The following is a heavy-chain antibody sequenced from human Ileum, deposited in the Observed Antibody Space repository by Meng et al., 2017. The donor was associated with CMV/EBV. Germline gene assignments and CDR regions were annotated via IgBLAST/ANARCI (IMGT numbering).Heavy chain of an antibody. V-gene: IGHV3-23*01. Sequence: GESLKISCAASTFTLNNYGMNWVRQAPGKGLEWVSDISSSDGRTYYADSVRGHFTISRDNSKNTLCLQMNSLRVEDTAVYYCANSGLRAWGRGTLVTVSS. J-gene: IGHJ4*02. CDR2: ISSSDGRT. D-gene: IGHD4-17*01. CDR3: ANSGLRA. CDR1: TFTLNNYG.